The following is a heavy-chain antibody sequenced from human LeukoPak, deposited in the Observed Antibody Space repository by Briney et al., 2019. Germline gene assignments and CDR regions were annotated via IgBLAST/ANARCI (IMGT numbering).Heavy chain of an antibody. CDR3: ARDLSSSGSEGHDTFHI. Sequence: ASVKVSCKASGYTFTNYGLSWVRQAPGQGLEWMGWISNYNGNTDYAQKLQGRVIMTRDTSTSTAFMELRSLRSDDTAVYYCARDLSSSGSEGHDTFHIWGQGTMVTVSS. D-gene: IGHD1-26*01. J-gene: IGHJ3*02. CDR2: ISNYNGNT. CDR1: GYTFTNYG. V-gene: IGHV1-18*01.